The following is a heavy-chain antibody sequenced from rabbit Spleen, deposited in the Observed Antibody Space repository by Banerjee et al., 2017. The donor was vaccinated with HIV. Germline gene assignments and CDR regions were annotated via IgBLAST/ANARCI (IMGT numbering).Heavy chain of an antibody. D-gene: IGHD1-1*01. CDR3: ARDLTSVIGWNFGW. Sequence: QEQLEESGGGLVQPEGSLTLTCTASEIDFSSGYYMCWVRQGPEKGLDLIGCILTGSDITWYASWAKGRFTISKTSSTTVTLQMTSLTAADTATYFCARDLTSVIGWNFGWWGPGTLVTVS. V-gene: IGHV1S45*01. CDR2: ILTGSDIT. CDR1: EIDFSSGYY. J-gene: IGHJ4*01.